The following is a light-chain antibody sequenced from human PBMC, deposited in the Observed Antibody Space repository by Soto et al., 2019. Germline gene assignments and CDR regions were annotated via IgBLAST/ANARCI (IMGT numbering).Light chain of an antibody. CDR3: ASWDDSRNGPGV. J-gene: IGLJ3*02. CDR2: TND. V-gene: IGLV1-44*01. Sequence: QSVLTQPPSASGTPGQRVTISCSGSSSNIGSYPVNWYQQLPGTAPKLLIYTNDQRPSGVPDRFSGSKSGTSASLAISGLQSEDEADYSCASWDDSRNGPGVFGGGTKVTVL. CDR1: SSNIGSYP.